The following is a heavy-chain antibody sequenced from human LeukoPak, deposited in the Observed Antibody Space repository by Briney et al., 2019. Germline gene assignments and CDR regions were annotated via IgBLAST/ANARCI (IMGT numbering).Heavy chain of an antibody. V-gene: IGHV3-30-3*01. Sequence: GGSLRLSCSASGFTFSSYAMHWVRQAPGKGLQWVADISYDGSNKYYADSVKGRFTISRDNSKTTLYLQMNSLRAEDTAVYFCARAMYYYDTSGSPIIDYWGQGTLVTVSS. D-gene: IGHD3-22*01. CDR3: ARAMYYYDTSGSPIIDY. CDR2: ISYDGSNK. CDR1: GFTFSSYA. J-gene: IGHJ4*02.